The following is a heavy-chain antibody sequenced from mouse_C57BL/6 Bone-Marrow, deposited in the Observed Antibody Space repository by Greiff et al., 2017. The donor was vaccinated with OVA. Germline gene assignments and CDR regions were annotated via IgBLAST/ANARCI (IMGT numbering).Heavy chain of an antibody. CDR1: GYTFTDYY. J-gene: IGHJ2*01. D-gene: IGHD4-1*01. V-gene: IGHV1-76*01. CDR3: ARGNWDERALFDY. CDR2: IYPGSGNT. Sequence: QVQLQQSGAELVRPGASVKLSCKASGYTFTDYYINWVKQRPGQGLEWIARIYPGSGNTYYNEKFKGKATLTAEKSSSTAYMQLSSLTSEDSAVYFCARGNWDERALFDYWGQGTTLTVSS.